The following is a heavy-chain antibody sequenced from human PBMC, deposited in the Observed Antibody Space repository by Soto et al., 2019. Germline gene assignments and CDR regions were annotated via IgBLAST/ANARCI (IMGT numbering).Heavy chain of an antibody. J-gene: IGHJ6*02. CDR1: GFTFSSYA. D-gene: IGHD2-2*01. Sequence: QPGGSLRLSCAASGFTFSSYAMSWVRQAPGKGLEWVSAISGSGGSTYYADSVKGRFTISRDNSKNTLYLQMNSLRAEDTAVYYCAKGCSSTSCYPPGGMDVWGQGTTVTVSS. CDR2: ISGSGGST. CDR3: AKGCSSTSCYPPGGMDV. V-gene: IGHV3-23*01.